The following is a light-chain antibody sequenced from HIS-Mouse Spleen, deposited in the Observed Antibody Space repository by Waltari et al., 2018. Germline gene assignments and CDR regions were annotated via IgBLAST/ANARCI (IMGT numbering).Light chain of an antibody. V-gene: IGLV2-23*01. CDR2: EGS. CDR1: SSDVGSYNI. CDR3: CSYAGSSTWV. J-gene: IGLJ3*02. Sequence: QSALTQPASVSGSPGQSITISCPGTSSDVGSYNIFSWYQQHPGKAPKLMIYEGSKRPSGVSNRFSGSKSGNTASLTISGLQAEDEADYYCCSYAGSSTWVFGGGTKLTVL.